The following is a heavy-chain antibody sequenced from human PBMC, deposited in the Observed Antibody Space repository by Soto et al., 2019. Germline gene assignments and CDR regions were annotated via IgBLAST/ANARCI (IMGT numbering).Heavy chain of an antibody. J-gene: IGHJ6*02. Sequence: EVQLVESGGGLVQPGGSLRLSCAASGFTFSDHFMDWVRQAPGKGLEWVGRTASRAESYTTGYAASVKGRFTISRDDSKISLYLVMFSLKSEDTAVYYCGRVYCTGSSSPRSLYGLDVWPQGTTVTASS. D-gene: IGHD2-8*02. CDR2: TASRAESYTT. CDR3: GRVYCTGSSSPRSLYGLDV. CDR1: GFTFSDHF. V-gene: IGHV3-72*01.